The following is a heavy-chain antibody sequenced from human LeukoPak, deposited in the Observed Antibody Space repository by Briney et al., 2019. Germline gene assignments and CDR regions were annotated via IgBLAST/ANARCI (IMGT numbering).Heavy chain of an antibody. CDR3: ATDSTTFDYFDY. J-gene: IGHJ4*02. V-gene: IGHV1-24*01. Sequence: ASVKVSCKVSGYTLTELSMHWVRQAPGKGLEWMGGFDPEDGETIYAQKFQGRVTMTEDTSTDTAYMELSRLRSEDTAVYYCATDSTTFDYFDYWGQGTLVTVSS. CDR2: FDPEDGET. CDR1: GYTLTELS. D-gene: IGHD3-3*01.